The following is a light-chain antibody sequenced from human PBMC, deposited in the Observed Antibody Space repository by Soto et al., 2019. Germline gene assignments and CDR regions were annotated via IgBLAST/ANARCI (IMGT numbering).Light chain of an antibody. V-gene: IGKV3-11*01. CDR3: QQRSAWPWT. J-gene: IGKJ1*01. CDR1: HSVGSL. CDR2: FAS. Sequence: EIVMTQSPSTLSVSPWERSTLSFMASHSVGSLLAWYQQKPGQAPRLLMYFASNRATGIPPRFSGSGSGTDFTLTIDSLEPEDFAVYYCQQRSAWPWTFGQGTKVDI.